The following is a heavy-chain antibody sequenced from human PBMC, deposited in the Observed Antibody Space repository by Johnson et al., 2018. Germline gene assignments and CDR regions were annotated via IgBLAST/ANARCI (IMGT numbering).Heavy chain of an antibody. Sequence: QLVQSGAEVKKPGASVKVSCKASGYTFTSYYMHWVRQAPGQGLEWMGIINPSGGSTSYAQKFQGRVTMTRDTSTSTVYMELSSRRSEDTAVYYWARARRWGIRLYYYYYGMDVWGQGTTVTVSS. J-gene: IGHJ6*02. CDR2: INPSGGST. V-gene: IGHV1-46*01. CDR3: ARARRWGIRLYYYYYGMDV. D-gene: IGHD5-18*01. CDR1: GYTFTSYY.